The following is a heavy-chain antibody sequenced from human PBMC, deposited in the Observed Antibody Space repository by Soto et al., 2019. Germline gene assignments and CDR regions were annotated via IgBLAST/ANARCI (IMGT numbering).Heavy chain of an antibody. D-gene: IGHD2-15*01. CDR2: IIPIFGTA. J-gene: IGHJ5*02. Sequence: GSSVKVSCKASGGTFSSYAISWVRQAPGQGLEWMVGIIPIFGTANYAQKFQGRVTITADKSTSTAYMELSSLRSEDTAVYYCACSPSLRINRFDPWGQGTLVIVSS. CDR1: GGTFSSYA. CDR3: ACSPSLRINRFDP. V-gene: IGHV1-69*06.